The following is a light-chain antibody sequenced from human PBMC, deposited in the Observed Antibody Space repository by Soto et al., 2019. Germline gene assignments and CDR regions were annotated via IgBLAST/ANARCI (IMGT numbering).Light chain of an antibody. V-gene: IGKV1-5*01. CDR2: DAS. Sequence: DIQMTQSPSTLSASVGDRVTITCRASQSISSWLAWYQQKPGQAPKLLIYDASSLESGVPSRFSGSGSGTEFTLTISSLQPDDFATYYCQHLNNYPLSFGGGTKVDIK. CDR1: QSISSW. J-gene: IGKJ4*01. CDR3: QHLNNYPLS.